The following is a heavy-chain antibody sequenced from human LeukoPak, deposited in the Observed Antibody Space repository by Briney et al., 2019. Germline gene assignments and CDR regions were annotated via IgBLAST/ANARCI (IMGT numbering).Heavy chain of an antibody. CDR2: IYNSGIT. Sequence: SETMSLTCTVSGGSISSGGYYWNWIRQPPGKGLEWIGWIYNSGITNYNPSLKSRVTISVDTSKIQFSLKLSSVTAADTAVYYCAREVRGAFDIWGQGTMVTVSS. V-gene: IGHV4-61*08. D-gene: IGHD2-2*01. CDR3: AREVRGAFDI. CDR1: GGSISSGGYY. J-gene: IGHJ3*02.